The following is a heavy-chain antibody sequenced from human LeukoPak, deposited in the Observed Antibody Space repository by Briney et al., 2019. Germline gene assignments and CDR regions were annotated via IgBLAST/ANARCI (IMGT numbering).Heavy chain of an antibody. CDR3: ARGPPPLYGVAVAGSGPSVDY. J-gene: IGHJ4*02. Sequence: ASVKVSCKASGYTFTSYDINWVRQATGQGLEWMGWMNPNSCNTGYAQKFQGRVTMTRNTSISTAYMELSSLRSEDTAVYYCARGPPPLYGVAVAGSGPSVDYWGQGTMVTVSS. D-gene: IGHD6-13*01. CDR1: GYTFTSYD. CDR2: MNPNSCNT. V-gene: IGHV1-8*01.